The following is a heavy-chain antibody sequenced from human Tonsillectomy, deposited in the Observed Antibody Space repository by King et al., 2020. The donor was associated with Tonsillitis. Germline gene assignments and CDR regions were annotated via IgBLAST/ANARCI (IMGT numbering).Heavy chain of an antibody. CDR3: ARENYYGSGCYYMDV. J-gene: IGHJ6*03. CDR2: IYTSGST. D-gene: IGHD3-10*01. V-gene: IGHV4-4*07. CDR1: GGSISSYY. Sequence: VQLQESGPGLVKPSETLSLTCTVSGGSISSYYWSWIRPPAGKGLEWIGRIYTSGSTNYNPSLKSRVTMSVDTSKNQFSLKLSSVTAADTAVYYCARENYYGSGCYYMDVWGKGTTVTVSS.